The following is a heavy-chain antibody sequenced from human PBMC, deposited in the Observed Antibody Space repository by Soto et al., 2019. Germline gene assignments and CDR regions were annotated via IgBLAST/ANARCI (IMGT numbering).Heavy chain of an antibody. J-gene: IGHJ4*02. CDR1: GYTLTELS. D-gene: IGHD1-26*01. CDR3: ATLGGGSAINFDY. V-gene: IGHV1-24*01. CDR2: FEPEDGET. Sequence: ASVKVSCKVSGYTLTELSMHWVRQAPGKGLEWMGGFEPEDGETSYAHKFQGRVTMTEDTSTDTAYMELSSLRSEDTAVYYCATLGGGSAINFDYWGQGTLVTVSS.